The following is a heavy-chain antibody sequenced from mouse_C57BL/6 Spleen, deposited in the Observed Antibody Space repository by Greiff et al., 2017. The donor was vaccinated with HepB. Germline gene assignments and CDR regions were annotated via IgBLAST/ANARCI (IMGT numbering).Heavy chain of an antibody. CDR1: GYSFSSSW. V-gene: IGHV1-82*01. Sequence: VQLQQSGPELVKPGASVKISCKASGYSFSSSWMNWVKQRPGKGLEWIGRIYPGDGDTNYNGKFKGKATLTADKSSSTAYMQLSSLTSEDSAVYFCARSESPLDYWGQGTTLTVSS. J-gene: IGHJ2*01. CDR2: IYPGDGDT. CDR3: ARSESPLDY.